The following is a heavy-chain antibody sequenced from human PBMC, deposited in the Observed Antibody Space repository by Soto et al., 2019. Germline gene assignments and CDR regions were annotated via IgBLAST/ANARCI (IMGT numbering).Heavy chain of an antibody. D-gene: IGHD2-21*02. CDR1: GDTFTDYY. Sequence: QVQLMQSGAEVKKPGASVKVSCKASGDTFTDYYIHWVRQAPGQGLEWMGTVNPSGGHTTYAQHFLGRVTMTRDTSTSTLYMALTSLPSDDPAIYYCARGGHVVVVTAALDYWGQGTLVTVSS. J-gene: IGHJ4*02. CDR3: ARGGHVVVVTAALDY. CDR2: VNPSGGHT. V-gene: IGHV1-46*01.